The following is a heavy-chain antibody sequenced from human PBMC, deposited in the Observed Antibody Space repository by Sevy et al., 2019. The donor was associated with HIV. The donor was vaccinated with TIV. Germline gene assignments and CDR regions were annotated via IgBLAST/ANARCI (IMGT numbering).Heavy chain of an antibody. CDR3: ARAYYYDSSGYYYRHGAFDI. CDR1: GYTFTSYD. V-gene: IGHV1-8*01. J-gene: IGHJ3*02. Sequence: ASVKVSCKASGYTFTSYDINWVRQATGQGLEWMGWMNPNSGNTGYAQRFQGRVTMTRNTSISTAYMELSSLRSEDTAVYYCARAYYYDSSGYYYRHGAFDIWGLGTMVTVSS. D-gene: IGHD3-22*01. CDR2: MNPNSGNT.